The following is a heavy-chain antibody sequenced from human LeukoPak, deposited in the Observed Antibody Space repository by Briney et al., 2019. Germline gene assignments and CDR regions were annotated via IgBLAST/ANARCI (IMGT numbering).Heavy chain of an antibody. CDR2: INHSGST. V-gene: IGHV4-34*01. Sequence: SETLSLTCAVYGGSFSGYYWSWIRQPPGKGLEWIGEINHSGSTNYNPSLKSRVTISVDTSKNQFSLKLSSVTAADTAVYYCARGGGSPSKAARTDRRFDYWGQGTLVTVSS. D-gene: IGHD6-6*01. CDR1: GGSFSGYY. CDR3: ARGGGSPSKAARTDRRFDY. J-gene: IGHJ4*02.